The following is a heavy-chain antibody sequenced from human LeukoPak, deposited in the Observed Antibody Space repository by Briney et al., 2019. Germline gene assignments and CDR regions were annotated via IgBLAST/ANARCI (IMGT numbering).Heavy chain of an antibody. CDR1: GGSISSGSYY. Sequence: SETLSLTCTVSGGSISSGSYYWSWIRQPAGKGLEWIGRIYTSGSTNYNPSLKSRVTISVDTSKNQFSLKLSSVTAADTAVYYCARVPMMEGAFDIWGQGTMVTVSS. J-gene: IGHJ3*02. V-gene: IGHV4-61*02. D-gene: IGHD3-22*01. CDR2: IYTSGST. CDR3: ARVPMMEGAFDI.